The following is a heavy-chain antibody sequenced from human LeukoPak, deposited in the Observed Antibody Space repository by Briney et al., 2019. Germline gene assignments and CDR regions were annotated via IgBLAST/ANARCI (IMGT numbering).Heavy chain of an antibody. V-gene: IGHV4-4*07. D-gene: IGHD1-14*01. J-gene: IGHJ6*02. CDR1: GGSFSNYY. CDR3: ARQPPQYYGMDV. CDR2: IYTSGST. Sequence: SETLSLTCTVSGGSFSNYYWSWIRQPAGKGLEWIGRIYTSGSTNYNPSVKSRVTMSGDTSNNQFSLKLTSVTAADTAVYYRARQPPQYYGMDVWGQGTTVTVSS.